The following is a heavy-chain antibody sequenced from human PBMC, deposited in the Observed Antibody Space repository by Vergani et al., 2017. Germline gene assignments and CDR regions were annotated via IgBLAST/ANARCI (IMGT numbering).Heavy chain of an antibody. CDR1: GFSISSGYY. CDR3: ARQPGSRAYYFDQ. Sequence: QVQLQESGPGLVKPSETLSLTCVVSGFSISSGYYWGWIRQPPGKGLEWIGNIYHRGNTYYNPSLKSRIDMTLDTSKNQFSLKMNSVTAADTAVYYCARQPGSRAYYFDQWGQGTLDTVSS. D-gene: IGHD3-10*01. CDR2: IYHRGNT. J-gene: IGHJ4*02. V-gene: IGHV4-38-2*01.